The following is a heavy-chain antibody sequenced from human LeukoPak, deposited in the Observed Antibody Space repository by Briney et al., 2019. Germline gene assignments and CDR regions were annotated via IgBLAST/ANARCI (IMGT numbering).Heavy chain of an antibody. CDR3: VSRGVTMVRGVISFLDF. Sequence: PSETLSLTCTVSGYSITNDHFWGWIRQPPGKGLEWIGNVYHSSNTYYNPSLKSRVTISVDTSKNQFFLKLNAVTAADTAVYYCVSRGVTMVRGVISFLDFRGQGALVTVSS. CDR2: VYHSSNT. V-gene: IGHV4-38-2*02. J-gene: IGHJ4*02. D-gene: IGHD3-10*01. CDR1: GYSITNDHF.